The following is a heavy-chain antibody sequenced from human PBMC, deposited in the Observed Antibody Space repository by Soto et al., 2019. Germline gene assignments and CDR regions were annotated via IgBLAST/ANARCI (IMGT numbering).Heavy chain of an antibody. CDR2: ISTYNGDT. V-gene: IGHV1-18*04. D-gene: IGHD6-19*01. CDR1: GYSFTSYG. CDR3: ARGDSTGSPRGWFDP. J-gene: IGHJ5*02. Sequence: QVQLVQSVTEVTKPGASVQVSCTASGYSFTSYGINWVRQAPGQGLEWMGWISTYNGDTNYAQKFQGRVTMTTDTSTTTAYMDLSRLTSDDTAVYFCARGDSTGSPRGWFDPWGQGTVATVSS.